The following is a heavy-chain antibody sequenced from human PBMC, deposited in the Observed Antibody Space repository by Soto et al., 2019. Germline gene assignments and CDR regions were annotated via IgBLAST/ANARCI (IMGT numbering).Heavy chain of an antibody. CDR1: GGSISSYY. Sequence: SETLSLTCTVSGGSISSYYWSWIRQPPGKGLEWIGYIYYSGSTNYNPSLKSRVTISVDTSKNQFSLKLSSVTAADTAVYYCARGMRPVVVPAAPYYYYGMDVWGQGTTVTVSS. V-gene: IGHV4-59*01. J-gene: IGHJ6*02. CDR2: IYYSGST. CDR3: ARGMRPVVVPAAPYYYYGMDV. D-gene: IGHD2-2*01.